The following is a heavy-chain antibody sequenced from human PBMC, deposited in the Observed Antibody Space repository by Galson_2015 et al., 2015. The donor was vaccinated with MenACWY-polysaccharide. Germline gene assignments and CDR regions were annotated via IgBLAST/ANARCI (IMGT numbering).Heavy chain of an antibody. CDR2: ISYDGGT. V-gene: IGHV4-31*03. Sequence: LSLTCTVSGDSITRGGYFWSWIRQHPGKGLEWIASISYDGGTYHNPSLKSRATISVDTPNNQFSLKLNSVTAADTAVYYCARGGRAVSNRNWFDPWGQGTLVTVSS. J-gene: IGHJ5*02. D-gene: IGHD3-16*01. CDR3: ARGGRAVSNRNWFDP. CDR1: GDSITRGGYF.